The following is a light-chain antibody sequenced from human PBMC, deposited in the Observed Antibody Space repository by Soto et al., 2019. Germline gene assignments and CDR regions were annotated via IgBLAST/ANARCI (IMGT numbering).Light chain of an antibody. J-gene: IGKJ4*01. CDR3: QQYDNSFS. CDR1: QSVSSSY. CDR2: GAS. V-gene: IGKV3-20*01. Sequence: EIVLTQSPGTLSLSPGERATLSCRASQSVSSSYLAWYQQKPGQAPRLLIYGASSRATGIPERFSGSGPGTDFTLTITRLEPEDFAVYYCQQYDNSFSFGGGTKVDIK.